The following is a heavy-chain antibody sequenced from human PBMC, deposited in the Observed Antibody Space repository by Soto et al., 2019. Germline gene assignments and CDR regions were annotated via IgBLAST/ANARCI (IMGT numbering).Heavy chain of an antibody. Sequence: GESLKISCKGSQYNFMNFWVGWARQMPGKGLEWMGIIFPADSDTRYSPSSQGQVTISADKSISTAYLQWSSLKASDTAMYYCARLKRMVVAATYYYYGMDVWGQGTTVTVSS. D-gene: IGHD2-15*01. CDR3: ARLKRMVVAATYYYYGMDV. V-gene: IGHV5-51*01. CDR2: IFPADSDT. J-gene: IGHJ6*02. CDR1: QYNFMNFW.